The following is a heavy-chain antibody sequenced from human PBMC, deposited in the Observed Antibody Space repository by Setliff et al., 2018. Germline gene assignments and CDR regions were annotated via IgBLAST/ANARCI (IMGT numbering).Heavy chain of an antibody. V-gene: IGHV3-30-3*01. CDR3: ARSPANGGHDAFDV. CDR1: GFTFSSYS. Sequence: GGSLRLSCAASGFTFSSYSIHWVRQAPGKGLEWVAVVWDDGGNKYHADSVKGRFTISRDNSKNTLYLQMNSLRPEDTAVYYCARSPANGGHDAFDVWGQGTMVTVSS. CDR2: VWDDGGNK. J-gene: IGHJ3*01. D-gene: IGHD6-25*01.